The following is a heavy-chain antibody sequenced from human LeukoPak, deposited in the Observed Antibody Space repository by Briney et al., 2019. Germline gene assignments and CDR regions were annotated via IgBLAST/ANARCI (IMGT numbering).Heavy chain of an antibody. Sequence: PGGSLRLSCAASGFTFSSYWMHWVRQAPGKGLVWVSRINSDGSSTSYADSVKGRFTFSRDNAKNTLYLQMNSLRAEDTAVYYCARFGGGDWLYNYGMDVWGQGTTVTVSS. CDR3: ARFGGGDWLYNYGMDV. J-gene: IGHJ6*02. V-gene: IGHV3-74*01. CDR1: GFTFSSYW. D-gene: IGHD2-21*02. CDR2: INSDGSST.